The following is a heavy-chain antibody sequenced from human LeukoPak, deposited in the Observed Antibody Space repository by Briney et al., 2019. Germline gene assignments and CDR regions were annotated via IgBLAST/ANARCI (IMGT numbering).Heavy chain of an antibody. Sequence: PSETLSLTCTVSGGSISSYYWSWIRQPPGKGLEWIGYIYYSGSTNYNPSLKSRVTISVDTSKNQFSLKLSSVTAADTAVYYCARVLNGADSSCKYRWTDAFDIWGQGKMVTGSS. CDR1: GGSISSYY. CDR3: ARVLNGADSSCKYRWTDAFDI. V-gene: IGHV4-59*01. D-gene: IGHD3-22*01. J-gene: IGHJ3*02. CDR2: IYYSGST.